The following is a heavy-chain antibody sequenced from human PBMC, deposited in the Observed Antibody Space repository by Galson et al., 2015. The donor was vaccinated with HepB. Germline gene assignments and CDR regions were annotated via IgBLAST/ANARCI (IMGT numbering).Heavy chain of an antibody. CDR1: GFTFSSYA. CDR3: AKGRSYSAYDSFDF. V-gene: IGHV3-23*01. CDR2: ISGSGGST. Sequence: SLRLSCAASGFTFSSYAMSWVRQAPGKGLEWVSGISGSGGSTYYADSVMGRFTISRDNSKNTLYLQMNSLTAEDTAVFYCAKGRSYSAYDSFDFWGQGILVTVSS. J-gene: IGHJ4*02. D-gene: IGHD5-12*01.